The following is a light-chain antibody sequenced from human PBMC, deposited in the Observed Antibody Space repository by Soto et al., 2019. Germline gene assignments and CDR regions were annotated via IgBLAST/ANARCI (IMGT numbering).Light chain of an antibody. Sequence: QSVLTQPPSVSAAPGQRVTISCSGSSSNIGGNSVSWYQQRPGTATKLLIYDDDKRPSGIPDRFSGSKSGTSATLGITGFQTGDEADYYCETWDSSLSAGVFXGGTKVTVL. J-gene: IGLJ3*02. CDR3: ETWDSSLSAGV. V-gene: IGLV1-51*01. CDR2: DDD. CDR1: SSNIGGNS.